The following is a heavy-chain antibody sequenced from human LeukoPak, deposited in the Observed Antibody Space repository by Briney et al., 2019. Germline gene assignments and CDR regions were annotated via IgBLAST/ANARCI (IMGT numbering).Heavy chain of an antibody. V-gene: IGHV3-66*01. CDR1: GFTVSSNY. J-gene: IGHJ4*02. CDR2: IYGGGST. CDR3: ARDLYYDSSGYYFSLY. Sequence: GGSLRLSCAASGFTVSSNYMSWVRQAPGQGLEWVSVIYGGGSTYYADSAKGRFTISRDNSKNTLYLQMSSLRAEDTAVYYCARDLYYDSSGYYFSLYWGQGTLVTVTS. D-gene: IGHD3-22*01.